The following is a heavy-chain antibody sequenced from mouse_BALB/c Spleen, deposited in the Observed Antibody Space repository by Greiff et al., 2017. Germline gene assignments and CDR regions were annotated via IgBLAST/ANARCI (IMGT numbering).Heavy chain of an antibody. V-gene: IGHV5-4*02. CDR3: AREGGYDGVAMDY. J-gene: IGHJ4*01. Sequence: EVKLVESGGGLVKPGGSLKLSCAASGFTFSDYYMYWVRQTPEKRLEWVATISDGGSYTYYPDSVKGRFTISRDNAKNNLYLQMSSLKSEDTAMYYCAREGGYDGVAMDYWGQGTSVTVSS. CDR2: ISDGGSYT. CDR1: GFTFSDYY. D-gene: IGHD2-2*01.